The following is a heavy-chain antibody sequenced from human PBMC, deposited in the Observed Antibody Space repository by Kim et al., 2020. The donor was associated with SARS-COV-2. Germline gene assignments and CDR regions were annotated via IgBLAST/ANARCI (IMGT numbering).Heavy chain of an antibody. Sequence: SETLSLTCTVSGGSTSGYYWSWIRQPPGEGLEWIGYIYYSGSTNYNPSLKSRVTISLDTSKNQFSLKVRSVTAADTAVYYCARGHRAGAGHRDSWGQGALGTVSS. V-gene: IGHV4-59*01. D-gene: IGHD6-13*01. CDR1: GGSTSGYY. CDR2: IYYSGST. CDR3: ARGHRAGAGHRDS. J-gene: IGHJ4*02.